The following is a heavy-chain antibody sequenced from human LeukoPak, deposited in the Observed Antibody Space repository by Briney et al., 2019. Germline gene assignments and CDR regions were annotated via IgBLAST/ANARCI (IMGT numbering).Heavy chain of an antibody. CDR1: GGSISSYY. V-gene: IGHV4-59*08. CDR3: ARQPGSGSYYFDAFDI. CDR2: IYYSGST. D-gene: IGHD3-10*01. J-gene: IGHJ3*02. Sequence: SETLSLTCTVSGGSISSYYWSCIRQPPGKGLEWIGYIYYSGSTNYNPSLKSRVTISVDTSKNQFSLKLSSVTAADTAVYYCARQPGSGSYYFDAFDIWGQGTMVTVSS.